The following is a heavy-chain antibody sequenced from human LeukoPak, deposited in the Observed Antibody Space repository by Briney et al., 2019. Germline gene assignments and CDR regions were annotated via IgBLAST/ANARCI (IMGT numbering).Heavy chain of an antibody. V-gene: IGHV3-74*01. D-gene: IGHD2-15*01. CDR3: ACYGIAPPY. Sequence: GGSLRLSCAASGFTFSSYWMHWVRQAPGKGLVWVSHINNDVSSTSYADSVKGRFTISRDNAKNTLYLQMNSLRTEDTAVYYCACYGIAPPYWGQGTLVTVSS. J-gene: IGHJ4*02. CDR1: GFTFSSYW. CDR2: INNDVSST.